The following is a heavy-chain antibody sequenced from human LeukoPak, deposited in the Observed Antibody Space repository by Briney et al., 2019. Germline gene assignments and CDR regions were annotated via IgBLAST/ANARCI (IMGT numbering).Heavy chain of an antibody. CDR2: ISGTSGNT. Sequence: GGSLRLSCAASGFTFSIYAMSWVRQAPGKGLEWVSSISGTSGNTYYADSVKGRFAISRDNSKDTLYLQINSLRAEDTAVYYCAREYGMDVWGQGTTVTVSS. J-gene: IGHJ6*02. CDR3: AREYGMDV. CDR1: GFTFSIYA. V-gene: IGHV3-23*01.